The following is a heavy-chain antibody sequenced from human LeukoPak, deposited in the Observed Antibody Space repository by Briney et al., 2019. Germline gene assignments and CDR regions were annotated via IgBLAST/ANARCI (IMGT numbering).Heavy chain of an antibody. J-gene: IGHJ4*02. Sequence: ASVKVSCKASGYTFTGYYMHWVRQAPGQGLEWMGWINPNSGDTKYSQKFQGRVTMTRDTSISTAYMELSRLRSDDTGVYYCATQRGSYLWGTDFDYWGQGTLVTVSS. CDR2: INPNSGDT. V-gene: IGHV1-2*02. CDR1: GYTFTGYY. D-gene: IGHD3-16*01. CDR3: ATQRGSYLWGTDFDY.